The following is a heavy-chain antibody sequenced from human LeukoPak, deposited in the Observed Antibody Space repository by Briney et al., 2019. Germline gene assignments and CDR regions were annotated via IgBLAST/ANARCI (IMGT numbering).Heavy chain of an antibody. CDR1: GGSIYSYY. CDR3: VRREGYSSSPLGS. J-gene: IGHJ5*02. D-gene: IGHD2-15*01. CDR2: IHSSGSI. Sequence: SQTLSLTCTVSGGSIYSYYWTWIRQPPGKGLEWIGYIHSSGSIHYNPSVRSRVTMSLDTSKNQFSFNLTSVTAADTAVYYCVRREGYSSSPLGSWGQGTLVTVSS. V-gene: IGHV4-59*08.